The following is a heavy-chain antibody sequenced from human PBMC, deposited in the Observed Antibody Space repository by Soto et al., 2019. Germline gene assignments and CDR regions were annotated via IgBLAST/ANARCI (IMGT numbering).Heavy chain of an antibody. CDR3: ARLGTIFGVVSSYYYYGMDV. D-gene: IGHD3-3*01. V-gene: IGHV1-69*13. CDR2: ITPIFGTA. Sequence: SVKVSCKASGGTFGSYAISWVRQAPGQGLEWMGGITPIFGTANYAQKFQGRVAITADESTSTAYMELSSLRSEDTAVYYCARLGTIFGVVSSYYYYGMDVWGQGTTVTVSS. CDR1: GGTFGSYA. J-gene: IGHJ6*02.